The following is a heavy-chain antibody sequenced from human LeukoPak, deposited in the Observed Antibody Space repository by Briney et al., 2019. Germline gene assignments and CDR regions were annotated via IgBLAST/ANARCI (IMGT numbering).Heavy chain of an antibody. V-gene: IGHV4-4*07. D-gene: IGHD3-10*01. Sequence: LETLSLTCIVSGGSIGTYYWSWIRQPPGKGLEWIGRIYTSGTTSFNPSLKSRLTMSIDTSKAKDQFSLKLTPWTAADTAVYYCGRDRGSTYGRDAFDIWGQGTIVTVS. CDR3: GRDRGSTYGRDAFDI. J-gene: IGHJ3*02. CDR2: IYTSGTT. CDR1: GGSIGTYY.